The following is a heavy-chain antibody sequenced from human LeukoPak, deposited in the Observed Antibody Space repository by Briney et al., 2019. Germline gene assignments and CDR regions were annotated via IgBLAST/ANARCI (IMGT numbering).Heavy chain of an antibody. V-gene: IGHV3-7*03. Sequence: GGSLRLSCAASGFTFNSYWMSWVRQAPGKGLEGVANIKQEGREKYYVDSVKGRFTISRDNAKNSLYLQMNSLRAEDTAVYYCAREKRVVVVAATDYYYGMDVWGKGTTVTVSS. CDR2: IKQEGREK. J-gene: IGHJ6*04. CDR1: GFTFNSYW. D-gene: IGHD2-15*01. CDR3: AREKRVVVVAATDYYYGMDV.